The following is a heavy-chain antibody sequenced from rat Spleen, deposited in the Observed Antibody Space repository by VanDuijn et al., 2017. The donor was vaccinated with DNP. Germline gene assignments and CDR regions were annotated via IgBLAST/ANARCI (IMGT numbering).Heavy chain of an antibody. CDR3: IRWSSGHFDY. CDR2: IGSDDYAP. CDR1: GYTFSDYY. Sequence: EVQLVESGGGLVQPGRSLKLSCAASGYTFSDYYMAWVRQAPTKGLEWVAYIGSDDYAPYYGDSVKGRFTISRDNAKSTLYLQMNSLRSEDMATYYCIRWSSGHFDYWGQGVMVTVSS. D-gene: IGHD4-3*01. V-gene: IGHV5-22*01. J-gene: IGHJ2*01.